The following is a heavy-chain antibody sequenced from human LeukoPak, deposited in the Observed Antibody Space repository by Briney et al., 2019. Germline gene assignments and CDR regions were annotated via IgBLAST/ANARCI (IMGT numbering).Heavy chain of an antibody. CDR3: ARAIYYGSGAIIHYYGMDV. CDR1: GGSIGSYY. CDR2: IYYSGST. V-gene: IGHV4-59*08. Sequence: SETLSLTCTVSGGSIGSYYWSWIRQPPGKGLEWIGYIYYSGSTNYNPSLKSRVTISVDTSKNQFSLKLSSVTAADTAVYYCARAIYYGSGAIIHYYGMDVWGQGTTVTVSS. J-gene: IGHJ6*02. D-gene: IGHD3-10*01.